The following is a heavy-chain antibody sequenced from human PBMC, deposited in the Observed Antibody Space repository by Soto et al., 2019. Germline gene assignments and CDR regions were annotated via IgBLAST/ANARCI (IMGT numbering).Heavy chain of an antibody. Sequence: PGGSLRLSCAAPGFILSDYVIHWVRQAPGKGLEWVAVISYDGGNKFYADSVKGRFTISRDNSRNTLYLQINTLTTEDTAVYYCAREPGPLLSNTKNAFDVWGQGTMVTVSS. D-gene: IGHD2-2*01. V-gene: IGHV3-30-3*01. J-gene: IGHJ3*01. CDR3: AREPGPLLSNTKNAFDV. CDR1: GFILSDYV. CDR2: ISYDGGNK.